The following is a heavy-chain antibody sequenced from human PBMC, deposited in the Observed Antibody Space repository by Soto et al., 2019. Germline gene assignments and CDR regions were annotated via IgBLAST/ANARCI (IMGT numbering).Heavy chain of an antibody. D-gene: IGHD3-3*01. Sequence: SETLSLTCAVYGGSFSGYYWSWIRQPPGKGLEWIGEINHSGSTNYNPSLKSRVTISLDTSKNQFSLKLRSDDTAVYYCARDTGGAIFVWFDPWGQGTLVTVSS. J-gene: IGHJ5*02. CDR3: ARDTGGAIFVWFDP. CDR2: INHSGST. V-gene: IGHV4-34*01. CDR1: GGSFSGYY.